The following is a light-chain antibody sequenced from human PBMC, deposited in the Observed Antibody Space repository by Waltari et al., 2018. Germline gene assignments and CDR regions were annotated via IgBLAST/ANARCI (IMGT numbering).Light chain of an antibody. CDR1: IKAVGVEDY. CDR3: CSYAGAYTFV. Sequence: QSALTQPHSVSASPGQSVTIPCSGSIKAVGVEDYVSWYQQLPGKSPKLILYDVVKRPSGVPSRFSGSKYGTTASLTISGLQTDDEATYYCCSYAGAYTFVFGGGTKLTVL. CDR2: DVV. V-gene: IGLV2-11*01. J-gene: IGLJ3*02.